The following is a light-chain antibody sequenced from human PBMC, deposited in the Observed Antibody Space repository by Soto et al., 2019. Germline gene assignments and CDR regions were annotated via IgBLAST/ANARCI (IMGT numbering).Light chain of an antibody. J-gene: IGKJ1*01. CDR3: QQYNNWPRGT. CDR2: AAS. V-gene: IGKV1-9*01. Sequence: DIQMTQSPASLSASIGDRVTITCRASQTVNTYLHWYQQKPGKAPKLLIYAASTLESGVLSRFSGSGSGTEFTLTISSLQSEDFAVYYCQQYNNWPRGTLGQGTKVDIK. CDR1: QTVNTY.